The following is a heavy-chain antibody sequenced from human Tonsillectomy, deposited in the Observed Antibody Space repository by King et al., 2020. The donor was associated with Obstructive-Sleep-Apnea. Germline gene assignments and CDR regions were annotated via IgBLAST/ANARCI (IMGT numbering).Heavy chain of an antibody. J-gene: IGHJ4*02. D-gene: IGHD6-13*01. CDR3: AKDRAYLVALGTMFDY. CDR2: ISWDGGET. CDR1: GFTFDDYT. Sequence: VQLVESGGVVVQPGGSLRLSCAASGFTFDDYTMHWVRQAPGKGLEWVSLISWDGGETSYADSVKGRCTISRDNSKNSLYLQMNSLRTEDTAFYYCAKDRAYLVALGTMFDYWGQGTLVTVSS. V-gene: IGHV3-43*01.